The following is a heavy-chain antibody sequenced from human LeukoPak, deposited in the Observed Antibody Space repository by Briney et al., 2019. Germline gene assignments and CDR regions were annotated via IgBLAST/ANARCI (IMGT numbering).Heavy chain of an antibody. Sequence: SETLSLTCTVSGGSISSYYWSWIRQPPGKGLEWIGYIYYSGSTNYNSSLKSRVTILVDMSKNQFSLKLSSVTAADTAVYYCARGHWEQDTSTYAYWGQGSLVTVSS. CDR2: IYYSGST. CDR3: ARGHWEQDTSTYAY. D-gene: IGHD1-26*01. J-gene: IGHJ4*02. V-gene: IGHV4-59*12. CDR1: GGSISSYY.